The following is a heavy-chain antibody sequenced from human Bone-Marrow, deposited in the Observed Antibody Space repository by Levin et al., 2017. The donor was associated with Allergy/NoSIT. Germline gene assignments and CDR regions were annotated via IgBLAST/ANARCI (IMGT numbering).Heavy chain of an antibody. V-gene: IGHV3-66*01. D-gene: IGHD4-17*01. CDR3: VRDYNTETSYGMDV. CDR1: GFSVSRHY. J-gene: IGHJ6*02. Sequence: GGSLRLSCAASGFSVSRHYMAWVRQAPGKGLEWVSVIFSSGSAYYADSVKGRFTISRDNSKNTLYLQLNSLGAEDTAVYYCVRDYNTETSYGMDVWGHGTTVTVSS. CDR2: IFSSGSA.